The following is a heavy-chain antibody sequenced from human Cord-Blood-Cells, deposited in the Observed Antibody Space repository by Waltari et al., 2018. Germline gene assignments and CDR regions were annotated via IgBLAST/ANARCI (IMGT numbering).Heavy chain of an antibody. V-gene: IGHV5-10-1*01. CDR2: LDPSDSYT. J-gene: IGHJ4*02. CDR1: GYSFTSYW. Sequence: EVQLVQSGAEVKKPGESLRISCKGSGYSFTSYWISWVRQMPGKGLEWRGGLDPSDSYTNYSPSFQGHVTISADKSISTAYLQWSSLKASDTAMYYCASQTHLGGQDDYWGQGTLVTVSS. D-gene: IGHD1-26*01. CDR3: ASQTHLGGQDDY.